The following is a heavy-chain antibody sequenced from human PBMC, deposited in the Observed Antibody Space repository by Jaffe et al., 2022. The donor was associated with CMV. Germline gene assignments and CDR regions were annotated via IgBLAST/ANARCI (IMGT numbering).Heavy chain of an antibody. CDR3: ARVSSPGGNDAFDI. D-gene: IGHD2-15*01. J-gene: IGHJ3*02. V-gene: IGHV3-72*01. CDR2: SKDKTRSYTI. Sequence: EVQLVESGGGLVQPGGSLRLSCAASGFTFSDHHMDWVRQAPGKGLEWVGRSKDKTRSYTIEYAASVKARFTISRDISGNFLYLQMNSLKTDDTAVYYCARVSSPGGNDAFDIWGQGTMVTVSS. CDR1: GFTFSDHH.